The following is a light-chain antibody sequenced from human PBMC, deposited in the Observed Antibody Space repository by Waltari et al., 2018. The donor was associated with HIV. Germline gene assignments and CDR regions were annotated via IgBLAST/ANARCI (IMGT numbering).Light chain of an antibody. CDR3: MQGLQSPRT. CDR2: LGS. Sequence: DIVMTQSPLSLPVTPGEPASISCRSSQSLLQSNEYNYLDCYLQRPGHAPQLLICLGSNRASGVPDRFSGSGSGTDFTLKLSRVEAEDVGVYYCMQGLQSPRTFAQGTKVEIK. CDR1: QSLLQSNEYNY. J-gene: IGKJ1*01. V-gene: IGKV2-28*01.